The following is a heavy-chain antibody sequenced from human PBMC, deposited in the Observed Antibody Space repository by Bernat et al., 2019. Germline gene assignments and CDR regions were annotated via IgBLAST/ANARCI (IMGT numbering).Heavy chain of an antibody. CDR3: ARGPYYYGSGSPIDY. CDR1: GFTFSSYG. Sequence: QVQLVESGGGVVQPGRSPRLSCAASGFTFSSYGMHWVRQAPGKGLEWVAVIWCDGSNKYYADSVKGRFTISRDNSKNTLYLQMNSLRAEDTAVYYCARGPYYYGSGSPIDYWGQGTLVTVSS. J-gene: IGHJ4*02. CDR2: IWCDGSNK. V-gene: IGHV3-33*01. D-gene: IGHD3-10*01.